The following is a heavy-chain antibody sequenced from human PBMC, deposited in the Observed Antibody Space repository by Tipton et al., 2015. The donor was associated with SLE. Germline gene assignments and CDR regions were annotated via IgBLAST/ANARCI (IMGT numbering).Heavy chain of an antibody. V-gene: IGHV4-39*07. J-gene: IGHJ3*02. Sequence: TLSLTCTVSGGSISSHYWGWIRQPPGKGLEWIGSIYYSGSTYYNPSLKSRVTITVGTSKNQFSLKLSSVTAADTAVYYCAIPGEDAFDIWGQGTMVNVSS. CDR3: AIPGEDAFDI. D-gene: IGHD7-27*01. CDR1: GGSISSHY. CDR2: IYYSGST.